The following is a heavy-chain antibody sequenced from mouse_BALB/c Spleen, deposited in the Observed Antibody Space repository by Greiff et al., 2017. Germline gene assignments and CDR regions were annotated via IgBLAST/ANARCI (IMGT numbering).Heavy chain of an antibody. J-gene: IGHJ4*01. Sequence: QVQLQQPGAELVKPGASVKLSCKASGYTFTSYWMHWVKQRPGQGLEWIGEINPSNGRTNYNEKFKSKATLTVDKSSSTAYIQLSSLTSEDSAVYYYARYYDYGGRYAIDYWGQGTSVTVSS. D-gene: IGHD2-4*01. CDR3: ARYYDYGGRYAIDY. V-gene: IGHV1S81*02. CDR2: INPSNGRT. CDR1: GYTFTSYW.